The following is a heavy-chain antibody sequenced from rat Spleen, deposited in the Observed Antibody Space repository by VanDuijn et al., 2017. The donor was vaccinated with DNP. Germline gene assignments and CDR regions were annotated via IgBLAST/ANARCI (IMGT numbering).Heavy chain of an antibody. CDR1: GFTFSDYN. V-gene: IGHV5-7*01. Sequence: EVQLVESGGGLVQPGRSLKLSCAASGFTFSDYNMAWVRQAPKKGLEWVATIIYDCSRTYYRDSVKGRFTISRDNAKNTLYLQMNSLRSEDMATYYCARWGGDYFDYWGQGVMVTVSS. CDR3: ARWGGDYFDY. J-gene: IGHJ2*01. CDR2: IIYDCSRT.